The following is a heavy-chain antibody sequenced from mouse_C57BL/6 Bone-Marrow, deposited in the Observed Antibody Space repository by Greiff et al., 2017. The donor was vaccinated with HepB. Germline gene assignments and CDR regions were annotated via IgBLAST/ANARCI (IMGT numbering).Heavy chain of an antibody. D-gene: IGHD2-4*01. J-gene: IGHJ3*01. V-gene: IGHV5-6*01. CDR2: ISSGGSYT. Sequence: DVQLQESGGDLVKPGGSLKLSCAASGFNFSSYGMSWVRQTPDKRLEWVATISSGGSYTYYPDSVKGRFTISRDNAKNTLYLQMSSLKSEDTAMYYCARRYDYDGGSWFAYWGQGTLVTVSA. CDR3: ARRYDYDGGSWFAY. CDR1: GFNFSSYG.